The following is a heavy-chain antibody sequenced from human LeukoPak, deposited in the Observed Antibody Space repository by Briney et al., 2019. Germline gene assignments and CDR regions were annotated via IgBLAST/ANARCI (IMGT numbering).Heavy chain of an antibody. J-gene: IGHJ6*03. CDR3: AKDQGTYYDILTGYPYYYYMDV. Sequence: GGSLRLSCAASGFTFSSYGMSWVRQAPGKGLEWVSAISGSGGSTYYADSVKGRFTISRDNSKNTRYLQMNSLRAEDTAVYYCAKDQGTYYDILTGYPYYYYMDVWGKGTTVTISS. V-gene: IGHV3-23*01. CDR1: GFTFSSYG. D-gene: IGHD3-9*01. CDR2: ISGSGGST.